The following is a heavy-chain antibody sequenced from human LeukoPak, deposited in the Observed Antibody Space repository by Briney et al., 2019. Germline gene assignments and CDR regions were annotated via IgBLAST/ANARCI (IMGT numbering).Heavy chain of an antibody. D-gene: IGHD1-26*01. J-gene: IGHJ4*02. CDR1: GFTFSSYG. CDR3: AKDLSISGSYDY. CDR2: IRYDGSNK. V-gene: IGHV3-30*02. Sequence: GGSLRLSCAASGFTFSSYGMHWVRQAPGKGLEWVAFIRYDGSNKYYADSVKGRFTIPRDNSKYTLYLQMNSLRAEDTAVYYCAKDLSISGSYDYWGQGTLVTVSS.